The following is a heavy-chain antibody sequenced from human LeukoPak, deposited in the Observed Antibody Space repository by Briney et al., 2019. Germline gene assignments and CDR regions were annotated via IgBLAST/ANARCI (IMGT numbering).Heavy chain of an antibody. CDR2: ISTSSSTI. CDR3: TMGEAAVTSYLPF. Sequence: GGSLRLSCAASGFTFSTYSMNWVRQAPGKGLEWVSFISTSSSTIYYADSVRGRFTISRDNAKNSLYLQMNSLRDEDTAVYYCTMGEAAVTSYLPFWSQGTLVTVSS. D-gene: IGHD4-17*01. CDR1: GFTFSTYS. V-gene: IGHV3-48*02. J-gene: IGHJ4*02.